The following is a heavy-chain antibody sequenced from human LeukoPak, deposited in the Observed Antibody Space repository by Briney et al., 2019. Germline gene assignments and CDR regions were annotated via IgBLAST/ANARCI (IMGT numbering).Heavy chain of an antibody. J-gene: IGHJ3*02. CDR3: ANPPRVGAANSAFDI. Sequence: GGSRKISCKGSGSSFTSYWIGGVRQMPGKGREGMGIIYPGDADTRYSPSFEGQVTISADKSISTAYLQSSSLKASDTAIYYCANPPRVGAANSAFDIWGQGTMVTVSS. CDR1: GSSFTSYW. CDR2: IYPGDADT. V-gene: IGHV5-51*01. D-gene: IGHD1-26*01.